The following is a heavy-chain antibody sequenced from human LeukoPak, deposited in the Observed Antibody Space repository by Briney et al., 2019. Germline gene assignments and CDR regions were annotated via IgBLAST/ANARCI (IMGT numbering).Heavy chain of an antibody. CDR1: GFTFSSYA. CDR3: AKDLDTVVTLSDY. V-gene: IGHV3-23*01. CDR2: ISGSGGST. D-gene: IGHD4-23*01. Sequence: PGGPLRLSCAASGFTFSSYAMSWVRQAPGKGREWVSAISGSGGSTYYADSVKGRFTVSRDNSKNTLYLQMNSMRAEDTAVYYCAKDLDTVVTLSDYWGQGTLVTVSS. J-gene: IGHJ4*02.